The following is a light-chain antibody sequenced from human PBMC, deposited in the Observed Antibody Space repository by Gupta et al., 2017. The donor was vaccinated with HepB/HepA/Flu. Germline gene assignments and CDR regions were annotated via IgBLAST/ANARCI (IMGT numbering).Light chain of an antibody. CDR1: QSVSSSS. CDR2: GAS. Sequence: ETVLTQSPGPLSLSPGERATLSCRASQSVSSSSLAWYQPKPGQAPRLLIYGASSRATVIPDRFSGSGSGTDFTLTISRLEPEDVAVDYCQQYGSSPPMYTFGQGTKLEIK. V-gene: IGKV3-20*01. CDR3: QQYGSSPPMYT. J-gene: IGKJ2*01.